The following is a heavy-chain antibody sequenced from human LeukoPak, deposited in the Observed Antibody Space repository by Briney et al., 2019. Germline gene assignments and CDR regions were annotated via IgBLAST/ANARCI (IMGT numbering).Heavy chain of an antibody. D-gene: IGHD3-10*01. CDR3: YGSGSYPLHFVDY. V-gene: IGHV3-23*01. CDR2: ISGSGGST. Sequence: PGGSLRLSCAASGFTVSSNYMNWVRQAPGKGLEWVSAISGSGGSTYYADSVKGRFTISRDNSKNTLYLQMNSLRAEDTAVYYCYGSGSYPLHFVDYWGQGTLVTVSS. J-gene: IGHJ4*02. CDR1: GFTVSSNY.